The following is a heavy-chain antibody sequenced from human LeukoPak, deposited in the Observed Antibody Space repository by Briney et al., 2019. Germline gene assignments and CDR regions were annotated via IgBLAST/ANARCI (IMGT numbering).Heavy chain of an antibody. J-gene: IGHJ3*02. D-gene: IGHD3-22*01. CDR1: GGSISSSSYS. V-gene: IGHV4-39*01. CDR3: ARSLYYYDSSGDNDAFDI. CDR2: IYYSGST. Sequence: PSETLSLTCTVSGGSISSSSYSWGWIRQPPGKGLEWIGSIYYSGSTYYNPSLKSRVTISVDTSKNQFSLKLSSVTAADTAVYYCARSLYYYDSSGDNDAFDIWGQGTMVTVSS.